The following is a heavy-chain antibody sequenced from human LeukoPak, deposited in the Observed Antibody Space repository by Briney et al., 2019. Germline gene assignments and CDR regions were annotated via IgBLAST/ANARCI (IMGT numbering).Heavy chain of an antibody. CDR2: IGSRSTSI. D-gene: IGHD6-25*01. CDR1: GFTFTSHS. V-gene: IGHV3-21*01. CDR3: ARESSESFDI. J-gene: IGHJ3*02. Sequence: KPGGSLRLSCAASGFTFTSHSMNWVRQAPGKGLEWVSSIGSRSTSIYYADSVKGRFTISGDNAKNSLYLQMNSLRAEDTAVYYCARESSESFDIWGQGTMVTVSS.